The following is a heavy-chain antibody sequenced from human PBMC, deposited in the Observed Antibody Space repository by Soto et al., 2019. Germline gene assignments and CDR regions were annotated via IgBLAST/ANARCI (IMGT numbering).Heavy chain of an antibody. V-gene: IGHV4-59*08. Sequence: SETLSLTCTVSGGSISSYYWSWIRQPPGKGLEWIGYIYYSGSTNYNPSLKSRVTISVDTSKNQFSLKLSSVTAADTAVYYCARLGYCTNGVCEYYYYYYMDVWGKGTTVTVSS. CDR3: ARLGYCTNGVCEYYYYYYMDV. CDR2: IYYSGST. J-gene: IGHJ6*03. D-gene: IGHD2-8*01. CDR1: GGSISSYY.